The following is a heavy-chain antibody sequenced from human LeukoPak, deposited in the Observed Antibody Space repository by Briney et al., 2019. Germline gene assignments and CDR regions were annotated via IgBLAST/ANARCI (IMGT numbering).Heavy chain of an antibody. CDR2: IYTSGIT. J-gene: IGHJ4*02. D-gene: IGHD1-26*01. CDR1: GFTVSSNF. Sequence: PGGSLRLSRAVSGFTVSSNFMSWVRQAPGKGPEWVSVIYTSGITYYADSVRGRFTISRDNSKNTLYLQMDSLTAEDTAVYYCAREDAGGTYSFDYWGQGILVTVSS. V-gene: IGHV3-66*01. CDR3: AREDAGGTYSFDY.